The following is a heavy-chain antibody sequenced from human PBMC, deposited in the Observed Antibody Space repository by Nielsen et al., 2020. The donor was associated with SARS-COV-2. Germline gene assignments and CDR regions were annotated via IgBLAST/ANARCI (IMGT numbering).Heavy chain of an antibody. CDR3: ATDSPIGVVIYALAH. J-gene: IGHJ4*02. CDR1: GYTFTSYG. V-gene: IGHV1-18*01. Sequence: ASVKVSCKASGYTFTSYGISWVRQAPGQGLEWMGWISAYNGNPNYAQKFQGRVTMTEDTSIDTAYLDLSSLRSADTAVYYCATDSPIGVVIYALAHWGQGTPVTVSS. D-gene: IGHD3-3*01. CDR2: ISAYNGNP.